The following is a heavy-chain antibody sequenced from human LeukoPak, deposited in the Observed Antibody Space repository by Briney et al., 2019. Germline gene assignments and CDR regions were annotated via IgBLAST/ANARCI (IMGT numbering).Heavy chain of an antibody. Sequence: ASVKVSCKASGYTFTGYYMHWVRQAPGQGLEWMGWINPNSGDTNYAQKFQVRVTLTRDTSISTVYMELNSLRSDDTAVYYCARDHAAAAGTEGAFDIWGQGTMVTVSS. CDR1: GYTFTGYY. V-gene: IGHV1-2*02. CDR3: ARDHAAAAGTEGAFDI. D-gene: IGHD6-13*01. CDR2: INPNSGDT. J-gene: IGHJ3*02.